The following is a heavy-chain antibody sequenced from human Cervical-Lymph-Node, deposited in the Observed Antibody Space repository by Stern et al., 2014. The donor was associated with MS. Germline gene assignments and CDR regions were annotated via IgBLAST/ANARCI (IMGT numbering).Heavy chain of an antibody. CDR3: ATTRWDLFTWNWFDP. V-gene: IGHV4-61*02. Sequence: VQLVESGPGLVKPSQTLSLTCTVSGGSISSSGYYWSWIRQPAVKGLEWIGRIHDSGSTYYNPSLKSRVTLSMDTAKNPFSLKLPSVTAADTAVYYCATTRWDLFTWNWFDPWGQGTLVTVSS. J-gene: IGHJ5*02. CDR1: GGSISSSGYY. D-gene: IGHD1-26*01. CDR2: IHDSGST.